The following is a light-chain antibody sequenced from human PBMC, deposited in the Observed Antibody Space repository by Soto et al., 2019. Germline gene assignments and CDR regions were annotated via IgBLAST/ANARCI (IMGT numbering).Light chain of an antibody. CDR3: QQYYTYPWT. V-gene: IGKV1-8*01. Sequence: AIRMTQSPSSLSASAGDRVTITCRASQGLSNYLAWYQQKPGKAPELLIYAASTLQSGVPSRFSGSGSGTDFNLTISCLQPEDSASYHCQQYYTYPWTFGQGTKVEIK. J-gene: IGKJ1*01. CDR1: QGLSNY. CDR2: AAS.